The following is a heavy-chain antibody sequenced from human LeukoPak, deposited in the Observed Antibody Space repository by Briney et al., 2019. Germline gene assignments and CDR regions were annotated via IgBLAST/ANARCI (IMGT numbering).Heavy chain of an antibody. V-gene: IGHV4-31*03. CDR2: IYYSGKT. Sequence: SETLSLTCTVSGGSISSGTYYCSWIRQQPGKGLEWIGYIYYSGKTYYNPSLRSRVTISLDTSKNQFSLKLSSVTAADTAVYYCARDSAGIGRGVDPWGQGTLVTVSS. CDR1: GGSISSGTYY. CDR3: ARDSAGIGRGVDP. D-gene: IGHD3-10*01. J-gene: IGHJ5*02.